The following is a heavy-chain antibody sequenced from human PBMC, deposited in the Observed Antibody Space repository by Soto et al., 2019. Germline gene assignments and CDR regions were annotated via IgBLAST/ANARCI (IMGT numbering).Heavy chain of an antibody. Sequence: EVQLVESGGGLVQPGGSLRLSCAASGFTFSSYAMHWVRQAPGKGLEYVSAISSNGGSTYYANSVKGRFTISRDNSKNTLYLQMGSLRAEDMAMYYCARAQPPTDWGQGTLVTVSS. CDR1: GFTFSSYA. CDR3: ARAQPPTD. D-gene: IGHD1-1*01. J-gene: IGHJ4*02. CDR2: ISSNGGST. V-gene: IGHV3-64*01.